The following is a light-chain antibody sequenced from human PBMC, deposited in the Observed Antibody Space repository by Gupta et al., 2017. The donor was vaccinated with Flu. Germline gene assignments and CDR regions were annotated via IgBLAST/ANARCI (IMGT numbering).Light chain of an antibody. Sequence: DIQLCHSPSTLYASVGDSVTITCRASQSISSWLVWYQQRPGKAPKLLVYKASSLESGVPSRFSGSGSGTEFTLTISSLQPDDFATYYCQQDNSYSRTFGQGTKVEIK. V-gene: IGKV1-5*03. CDR1: QSISSW. CDR2: KAS. CDR3: QQDNSYSRT. J-gene: IGKJ1*01.